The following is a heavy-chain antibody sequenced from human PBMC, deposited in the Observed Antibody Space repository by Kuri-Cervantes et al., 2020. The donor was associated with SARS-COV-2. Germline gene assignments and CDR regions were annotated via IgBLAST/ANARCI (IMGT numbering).Heavy chain of an antibody. CDR3: AHRTEGGDYFDY. J-gene: IGHJ4*02. CDR1: GFSLSTSGVG. D-gene: IGHD1-14*01. CDR2: IYWNDDK. Sequence: SGPTLVKPTQTLPLTCTFSGFSLSTSGVGVGWIRQPPGKALEWLALIYWNDDKRYSPSLKSRLTITKDTSKNQVVLTMTNMDPVDTATYYCAHRTEGGDYFDYWGQGTLVTVSS. V-gene: IGHV2-5*01.